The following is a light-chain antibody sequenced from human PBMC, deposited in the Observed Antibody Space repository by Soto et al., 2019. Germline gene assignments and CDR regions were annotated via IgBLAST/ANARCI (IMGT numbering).Light chain of an antibody. Sequence: QSALTQPASVSASPGQSIAISCSGTSSDAGAYDYVSWYQHHPGKAPKLIIYEVTYRPSGVSNRFSASKSGNTASLTISGLQAEDEADYYCSSYTRSSTYVFGTGTKVTVL. CDR1: SSDAGAYDY. CDR3: SSYTRSSTYV. CDR2: EVT. V-gene: IGLV2-14*01. J-gene: IGLJ1*01.